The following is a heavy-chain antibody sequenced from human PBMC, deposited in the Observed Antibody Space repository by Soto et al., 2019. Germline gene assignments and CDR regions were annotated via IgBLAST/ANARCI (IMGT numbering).Heavy chain of an antibody. Sequence: QVHLVQSGPEVKRPGSSVKVSCKASGDTFGRNAIHWVRQAPGQGLEWMGGIIPMFPTTNYAQKFKGRLTIYAEKSTCTAYMEMTSLRSEDTAVYYCTKDGDSADYGYWGQGTLVTVSS. V-gene: IGHV1-69*06. CDR1: GDTFGRNA. D-gene: IGHD2-21*01. CDR3: TKDGDSADYGY. CDR2: IIPMFPTT. J-gene: IGHJ4*02.